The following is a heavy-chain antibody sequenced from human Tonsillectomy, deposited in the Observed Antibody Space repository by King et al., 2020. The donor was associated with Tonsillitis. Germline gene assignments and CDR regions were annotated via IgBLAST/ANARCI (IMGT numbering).Heavy chain of an antibody. V-gene: IGHV3-9*01. CDR1: GFTFDDYA. CDR3: AKDRAAAGPEGWFDP. Sequence: DVQLVESGGGLVQPGRSLRLSCAASGFTFDDYAMHWVRQAPGKGLEWVSGISWNSVSIGYADSVKGRFTISRDNAKNSLYLQMNSLRAEDTALYYCAKDRAAAGPEGWFDPWGQGTLVTVSS. CDR2: ISWNSVSI. D-gene: IGHD6-13*01. J-gene: IGHJ5*02.